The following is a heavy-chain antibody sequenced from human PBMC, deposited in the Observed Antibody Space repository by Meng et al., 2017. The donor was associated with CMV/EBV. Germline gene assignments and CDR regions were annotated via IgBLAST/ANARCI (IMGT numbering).Heavy chain of an antibody. CDR3: AREVPEGALDYDFWGSPIPLPHDAFDI. CDR1: GGSISSSSYY. CDR2: IYYSGST. V-gene: IGHV4-39*07. J-gene: IGHJ3*02. D-gene: IGHD3-3*01. Sequence: GSLRLSCTVSGGSISSSSYYWGWIRQPPGKGLEWIGSIYYSGSTYYNPSLRSRVTMSVDTSKNQFSLKLTSVTAADTAVYYCAREVPEGALDYDFWGSPIPLPHDAFDIWGQGTMVTVSS.